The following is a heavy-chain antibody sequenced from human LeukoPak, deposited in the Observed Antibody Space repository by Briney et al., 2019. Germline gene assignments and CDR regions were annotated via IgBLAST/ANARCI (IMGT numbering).Heavy chain of an antibody. CDR3: TRHVETYYYDSSGYYPYYFDC. CDR1: GFTFSGSA. J-gene: IGHJ4*02. D-gene: IGHD3-22*01. Sequence: GGSLKLSCAASGFTFSGSAMHWVRQASGKGLEWVGRICSKANLYIPSYAASVKGRFLISRDDSKNTAYLQMNSLKTEDTAVYYCTRHVETYYYDSSGYYPYYFDCWGQGTLVTV. V-gene: IGHV3-73*01. CDR2: ICSKANLYIP.